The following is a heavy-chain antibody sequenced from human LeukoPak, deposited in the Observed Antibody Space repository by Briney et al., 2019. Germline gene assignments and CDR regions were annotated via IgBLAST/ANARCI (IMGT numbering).Heavy chain of an antibody. Sequence: GESLKISCKGSGYRFTNYWIGWVRQMPGKGLEWMAIIYPGDSDTKYSPSFQGQVTLSVDRSISTAYLQWSSLKASDTAIYFCARRGDAVPYDSWGQGTLVTVSS. J-gene: IGHJ4*02. CDR1: GYRFTNYW. D-gene: IGHD6-6*01. CDR3: ARRGDAVPYDS. CDR2: IYPGDSDT. V-gene: IGHV5-51*01.